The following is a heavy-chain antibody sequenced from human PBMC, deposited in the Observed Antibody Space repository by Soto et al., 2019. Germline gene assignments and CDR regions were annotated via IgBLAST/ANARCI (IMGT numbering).Heavy chain of an antibody. Sequence: QMQLVQSGPEVKKPGTSVKVSCKASGFTFTSPAMQWVRQARGQRLEWIGWSVVGSGNTNYAQNLQQTITISMEMDTNNSDIDLSSLRSESTSVYYGAAAYANYGRAFDIWGQGTMLTVSS. D-gene: IGHD4-17*01. CDR2: SVVGSGNT. CDR1: GFTFTSPA. J-gene: IGHJ3*02. V-gene: IGHV1-58*02. CDR3: AAAYANYGRAFDI.